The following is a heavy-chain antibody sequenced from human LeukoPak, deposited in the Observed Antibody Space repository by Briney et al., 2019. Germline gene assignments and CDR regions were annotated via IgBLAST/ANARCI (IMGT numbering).Heavy chain of an antibody. Sequence: PGGSLRLSCAASGFTFSSYSMNWVRQAPGKGLEWVSSISSSSSYIYYADSVKGRFTISRDNAKNSLYLQMNSLGAEDTAVYYCARGGYYYDSSGFTPTDYWGQGTLVTVSS. CDR3: ARGGYYYDSSGFTPTDY. J-gene: IGHJ4*02. CDR2: ISSSSSYI. D-gene: IGHD3-22*01. CDR1: GFTFSSYS. V-gene: IGHV3-21*01.